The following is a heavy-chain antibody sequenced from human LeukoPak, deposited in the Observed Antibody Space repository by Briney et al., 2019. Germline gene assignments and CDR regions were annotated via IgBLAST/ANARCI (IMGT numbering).Heavy chain of an antibody. V-gene: IGHV3-30*18. Sequence: PGRSLRLSCAASGFTFSSYGMHWVRQAPGKGLEWVAVISYDGSNKYYADSVKGRFTISRDNSKNTLYLQMNSLRAEDTAVYYCAKDSETFWFGELLRGRNWFDPWGQGTLVTVSS. D-gene: IGHD3-10*01. CDR2: ISYDGSNK. CDR1: GFTFSSYG. CDR3: AKDSETFWFGELLRGRNWFDP. J-gene: IGHJ5*02.